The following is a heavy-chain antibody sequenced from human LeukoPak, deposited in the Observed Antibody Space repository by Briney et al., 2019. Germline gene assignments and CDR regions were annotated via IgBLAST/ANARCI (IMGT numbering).Heavy chain of an antibody. V-gene: IGHV3-74*01. CDR2: VNSDGSST. CDR1: GFTFTSYW. J-gene: IGHJ6*02. Sequence: PGGSPRLSCAASGFTFTSYWMHWVRQAPGKGLVWFSRVNSDGSSTTYADSVKGRFTISRDNAKNTLYLQMNSLRAEDTAVYYCARGRYYGMDVWGQGTTVTVSS. CDR3: ARGRYYGMDV.